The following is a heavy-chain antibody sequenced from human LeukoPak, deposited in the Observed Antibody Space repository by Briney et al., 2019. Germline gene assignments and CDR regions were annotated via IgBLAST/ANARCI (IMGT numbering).Heavy chain of an antibody. D-gene: IGHD3-16*01. CDR1: GYTFTGYY. CDR2: INTNRGGT. Sequence: ASVKLSCKASGYTFTGYYMHWGRQAPGQGLEWMGWINTNRGGTNYAQKFQGRVTMTRVTSISTAYMKLSRLRSDDTAVYYCARVAIIFLAEYYYGMDVWGQGTTVTVSS. J-gene: IGHJ6*02. CDR3: ARVAIIFLAEYYYGMDV. V-gene: IGHV1-2*02.